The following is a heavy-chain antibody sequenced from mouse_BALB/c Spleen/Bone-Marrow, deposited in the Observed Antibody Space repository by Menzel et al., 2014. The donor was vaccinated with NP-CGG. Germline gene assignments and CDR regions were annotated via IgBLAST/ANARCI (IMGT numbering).Heavy chain of an antibody. CDR1: GFTFSSFG. J-gene: IGHJ1*01. CDR3: ARGGNWDDFDV. CDR2: ISRGSTVI. V-gene: IGHV5-17*02. D-gene: IGHD4-1*01. Sequence: EVQVAESGGGLVQPGGSRKLSCAASGFTFSSFGMHWVRQAPEKGLEWVAYISRGSTVIFYADTVKGRFTISRDNPKNTLFLQMTSLRSEDTAMYYCARGGNWDDFDVWGAGTTVTVSS.